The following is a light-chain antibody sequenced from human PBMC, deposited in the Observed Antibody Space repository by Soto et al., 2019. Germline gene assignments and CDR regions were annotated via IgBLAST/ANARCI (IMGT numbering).Light chain of an antibody. CDR2: EVS. CDR3: SSYTSSSTPRV. V-gene: IGLV2-14*01. J-gene: IGLJ2*01. CDR1: SSDVGGYNY. Sequence: QSVLTQPASVSGSPGQSITISCTGTSSDVGGYNYVSWYQQHPGKAPKLMIYEVSNRPSGVSNRVSGSKSGNTASLTISGLQAEDEADYYCSSYTSSSTPRVFGGGTKLTVL.